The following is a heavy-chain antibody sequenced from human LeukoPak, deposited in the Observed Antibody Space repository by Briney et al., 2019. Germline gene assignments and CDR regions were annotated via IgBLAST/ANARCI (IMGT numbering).Heavy chain of an antibody. CDR2: IYYGGST. Sequence: SETLSLTCTVSGASISSSSYYWGWIRQPPGKGLEWIGSIYYGGSTYYNPSLKSRVTISVDTSRNQFSLKLSSVTAADTAVYYCARNVLRFSTPEYYFDYWGQGTLVTVSS. J-gene: IGHJ4*02. CDR1: GASISSSSYY. CDR3: ARNVLRFSTPEYYFDY. V-gene: IGHV4-39*07. D-gene: IGHD3-3*01.